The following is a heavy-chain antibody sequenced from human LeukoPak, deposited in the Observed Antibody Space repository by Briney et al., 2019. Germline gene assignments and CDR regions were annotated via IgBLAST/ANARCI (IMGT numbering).Heavy chain of an antibody. D-gene: IGHD1-26*01. CDR2: ISYSGST. Sequence: PSETLSLTCTVSGGSISSSSYYWGWIRQPPGKGLEWIGSISYSGSTNYNPSLKSRVTISVDTSKNQFSLKLSSVTAADTAVYYCARDWDGSSPHAFDIWGQGTMVTVSS. CDR1: GGSISSSSYY. V-gene: IGHV4-39*07. CDR3: ARDWDGSSPHAFDI. J-gene: IGHJ3*02.